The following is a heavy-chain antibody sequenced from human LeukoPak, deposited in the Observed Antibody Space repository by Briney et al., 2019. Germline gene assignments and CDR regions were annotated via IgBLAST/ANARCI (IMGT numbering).Heavy chain of an antibody. D-gene: IGHD3-10*01. CDR2: ISSSSSYI. CDR3: ARSRDYYYGSGSFAPHDY. J-gene: IGHJ4*02. V-gene: IGHV3-21*01. Sequence: GGSLRLSCAASGFTFSSYSTNWVRQAPGKGLEWVSSISSSSSYIYYADSVKGRFTISRVNAKNSLYLQMNSLRAEDTAVYYCARSRDYYYGSGSFAPHDYWGQGTLVTVSS. CDR1: GFTFSSYS.